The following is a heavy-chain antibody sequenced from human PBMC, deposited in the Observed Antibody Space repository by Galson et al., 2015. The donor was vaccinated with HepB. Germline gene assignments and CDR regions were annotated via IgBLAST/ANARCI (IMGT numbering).Heavy chain of an antibody. V-gene: IGHV3-23*01. CDR1: GFTFSAYA. CDR3: AKDFDSSGHFEGGY. J-gene: IGHJ4*02. Sequence: LRLSCAGSGFTFSAYAMSWVRQAPGEGPEWVSLISISDKAHYADSVEGRFTVSRDNSKNTLYLQMNSLRAEDTAVYFCAKDFDSSGHFEGGYWGQGTLVAVSS. CDR2: ISISDKA. D-gene: IGHD3-22*01.